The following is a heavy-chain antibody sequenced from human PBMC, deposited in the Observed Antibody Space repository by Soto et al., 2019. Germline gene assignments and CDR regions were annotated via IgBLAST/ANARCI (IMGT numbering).Heavy chain of an antibody. CDR1: GGSISSYY. CDR2: IYYSGST. D-gene: IGHD2-8*01. Sequence: KPSETLSLTCTVSGGSISSYYWSWIRQPPGKGLEWIGYIYYSGSTNYNPSLKSRVTISVDTSKNQFSLKLSSVTAAYTAVYYCARGKYCTNGVCYQGDYYYYGMDVWGQGTTVTVSS. CDR3: ARGKYCTNGVCYQGDYYYYGMDV. V-gene: IGHV4-59*01. J-gene: IGHJ6*02.